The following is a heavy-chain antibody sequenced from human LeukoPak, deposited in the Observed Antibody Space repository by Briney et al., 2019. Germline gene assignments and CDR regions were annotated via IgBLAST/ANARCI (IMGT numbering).Heavy chain of an antibody. CDR1: GFTFSDSS. V-gene: IGHV3-7*01. D-gene: IGHD3-22*01. Sequence: PGGSLRLSCAASGFTFSDSSMNWVRQAPGKGLEWVANIKQDGSEKYYVDSVKGRFTISRDNAKNSLYLQMNSLRAEDTAVYYCARDFYYDSSGYYKPNFDYWGQGTLVTVSS. CDR2: IKQDGSEK. CDR3: ARDFYYDSSGYYKPNFDY. J-gene: IGHJ4*02.